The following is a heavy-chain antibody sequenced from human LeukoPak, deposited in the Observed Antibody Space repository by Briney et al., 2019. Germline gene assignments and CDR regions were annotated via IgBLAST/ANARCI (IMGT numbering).Heavy chain of an antibody. V-gene: IGHV1-8*01. Sequence: ASVKVSCKCSGYTFTSYDINWVRQATGQGLEWMGWMNPNSGNTGYAQKFQGRVTMTRNTSISTAYMELSSLRSEDTAVYYCASARKRYSYGLDAFDIWGQGTMVTVSS. CDR1: GYTFTSYD. J-gene: IGHJ3*02. D-gene: IGHD5-18*01. CDR3: ASARKRYSYGLDAFDI. CDR2: MNPNSGNT.